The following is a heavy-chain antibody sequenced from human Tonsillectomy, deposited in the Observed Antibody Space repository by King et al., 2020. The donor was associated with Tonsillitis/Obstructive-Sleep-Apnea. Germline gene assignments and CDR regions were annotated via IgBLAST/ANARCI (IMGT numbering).Heavy chain of an antibody. CDR1: GFTFSDYY. V-gene: IGHV3-11*05. D-gene: IGHD6-6*01. Sequence: VQLVQSGGGLVKPGGSLRLSCAASGFTFSDYYMTWIRQAPGKGLEWVSYVSGSSSYTNYADSVKGRFTISRDNAKNSFYLQMNSLRAEDTAVYYCASYSSSSGSYYWGQGTLVTVSS. CDR3: ASYSSSSGSYY. J-gene: IGHJ4*02. CDR2: VSGSSSYT.